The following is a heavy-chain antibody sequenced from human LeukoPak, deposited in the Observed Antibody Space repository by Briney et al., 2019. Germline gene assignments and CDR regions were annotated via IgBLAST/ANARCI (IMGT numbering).Heavy chain of an antibody. CDR2: ISGSGSPI. CDR1: GFTFSTYG. V-gene: IGHV3-48*01. CDR3: ARVRGYSYGYSDY. Sequence: GGSLRLSCAASGFTFSTYGMNWVRLAPGKGLEWVSFISGSGSPIYYADSVKGRFTISRDNAKNSLYLQMNSLRAEDTAVYYCARVRGYSYGYSDYWGQGTLVTVSS. J-gene: IGHJ4*02. D-gene: IGHD5-18*01.